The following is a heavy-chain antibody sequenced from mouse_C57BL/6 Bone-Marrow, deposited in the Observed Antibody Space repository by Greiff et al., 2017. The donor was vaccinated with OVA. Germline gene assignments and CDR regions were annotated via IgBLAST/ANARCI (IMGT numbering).Heavy chain of an antibody. V-gene: IGHV1-69*01. Sequence: QVQLQQPGAELVMPGASVKLSCKASGYTFTSYWMHWVKQRPGQGLEWIGEIDPSDSYTNYNQKFKGKSTLTVDKSSSTAYMQLSSLTSEDSAVYYCARGDFGTYGSSYGDYFDYWGQGTTLTVSS. CDR2: IDPSDSYT. D-gene: IGHD1-1*01. CDR1: GYTFTSYW. J-gene: IGHJ2*01. CDR3: ARGDFGTYGSSYGDYFDY.